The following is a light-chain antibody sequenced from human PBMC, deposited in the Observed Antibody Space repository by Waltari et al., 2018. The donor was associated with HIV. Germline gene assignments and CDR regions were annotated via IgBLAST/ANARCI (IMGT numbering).Light chain of an antibody. V-gene: IGKV4-1*01. Sequence: DIVMTQSPESLAVSLGERATIHCKSSQSVLYSSNNKNYLAWYQQKPGQPPKLLIYCASTRESGVPDRFSGSGSGTDFTLTISSLQAEDVAVYYCQQYYSTPPTFGGGTKVEIK. CDR2: CAS. J-gene: IGKJ4*01. CDR1: QSVLYSSNNKNY. CDR3: QQYYSTPPT.